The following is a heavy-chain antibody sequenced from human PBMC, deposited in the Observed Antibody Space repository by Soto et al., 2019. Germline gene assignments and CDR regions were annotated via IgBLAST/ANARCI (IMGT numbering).Heavy chain of an antibody. CDR2: ISYDGSNK. Sequence: QVQLVESGGGVVQPGRSLRLSCAASGFTFSSYGMHWVRQAPGKGLEWVAVISYDGSNKYYADSVKGRFTISRDNSKNTLYLQINSLGAEDTAVYYCARGNTGYGNFDYWGQGTLVTVSS. CDR1: GFTFSSYG. J-gene: IGHJ4*02. V-gene: IGHV3-30*03. CDR3: ARGNTGYGNFDY. D-gene: IGHD5-12*01.